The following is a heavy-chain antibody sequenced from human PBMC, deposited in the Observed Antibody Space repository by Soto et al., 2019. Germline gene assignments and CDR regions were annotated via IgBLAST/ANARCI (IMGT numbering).Heavy chain of an antibody. Sequence: SSETLSLTCTVSGGSISSVDYHWSWIRQPPGKGLEWIGYIYYSGSTYYSPSLKSRVTISVDTSKNQFSLKLSSVTAADTAVYYCARYYSSSSKWFDPWGQGTLVTVSS. CDR2: IYYSGST. CDR3: ARYYSSSSKWFDP. J-gene: IGHJ5*02. D-gene: IGHD6-6*01. V-gene: IGHV4-30-4*01. CDR1: GGSISSVDYH.